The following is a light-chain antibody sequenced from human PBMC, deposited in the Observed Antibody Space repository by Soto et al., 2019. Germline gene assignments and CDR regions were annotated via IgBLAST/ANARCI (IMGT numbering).Light chain of an antibody. Sequence: DIQMTQSPSSLSASVGDRVSITCRASQGIRNDLGWYQQKPGKAPKRLIKDASTLMGGVPSRFGGSGSGTEFTLTISSLQPDDVATYYCQQYKSYLYTFGQGTKLEIK. V-gene: IGKV1-17*01. CDR2: DAS. J-gene: IGKJ2*01. CDR3: QQYKSYLYT. CDR1: QGIRND.